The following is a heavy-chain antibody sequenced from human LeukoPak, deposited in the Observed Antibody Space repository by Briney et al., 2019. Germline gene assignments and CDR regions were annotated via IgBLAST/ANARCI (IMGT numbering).Heavy chain of an antibody. CDR1: GGSISSGSYY. V-gene: IGHV4-61*02. Sequence: SQTLSLTCTVSGGSISSGSYYWSWIRQPAGKGLEWIGRIYTSGSTNYNPSLKSRVTISVDTSKNQFSLKLGSVTAADTAVYYCARQSITIFGVAPYYFDYWGQGTLVTVSS. J-gene: IGHJ4*02. CDR2: IYTSGST. D-gene: IGHD3-3*01. CDR3: ARQSITIFGVAPYYFDY.